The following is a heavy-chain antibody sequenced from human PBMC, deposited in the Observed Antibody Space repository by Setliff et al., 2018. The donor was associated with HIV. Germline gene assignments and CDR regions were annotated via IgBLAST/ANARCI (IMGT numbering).Heavy chain of an antibody. J-gene: IGHJ6*03. D-gene: IGHD6-13*01. CDR1: GGSISSGSYY. CDR2: IYNGGAS. Sequence: TSETLSLTCTVSGGSISSGSYYWGWIRQPPGKGLEWIGTIYNGGASHYNPSLKSRVIIFLDTSKNQFSLKLSSVTAADTAVYYCACGAAAGTDYYYYYYMDVWGKGTTVTVSS. V-gene: IGHV4-39*01. CDR3: ACGAAAGTDYYYYYYMDV.